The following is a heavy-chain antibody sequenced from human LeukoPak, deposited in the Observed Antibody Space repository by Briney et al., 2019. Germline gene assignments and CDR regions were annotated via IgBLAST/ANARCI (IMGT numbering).Heavy chain of an antibody. CDR3: AKDRPRAEVTAEIGGVMDV. V-gene: IGHV3-30*18. D-gene: IGHD2-21*02. CDR2: ISYDGSNK. CDR1: GFTFSSYG. J-gene: IGHJ6*02. Sequence: AGGSLRLSCAASGFTFSSYGMHWVRQAPGKGLEWVAVISYDGSNKYYADSVKGRFTISRDNSKNTLYLQMNSLRAEDTAVYYCAKDRPRAEVTAEIGGVMDVWGQGTTVTVSS.